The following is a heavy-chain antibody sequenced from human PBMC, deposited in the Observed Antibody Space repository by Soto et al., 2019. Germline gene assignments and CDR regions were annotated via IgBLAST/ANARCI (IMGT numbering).Heavy chain of an antibody. CDR2: FDPEDGET. Sequence: ASVKVSCKVSGYTLTELSMHWVRQAPGKGLEWMGGFDPEDGETIYAQKFQGRVTMTEDTSTDTAYMELSSLRSEDTAVYYCAMLDPRYCSSTSCPKWFDPWGQGTLVTVSS. D-gene: IGHD2-2*01. J-gene: IGHJ5*02. V-gene: IGHV1-24*01. CDR3: AMLDPRYCSSTSCPKWFDP. CDR1: GYTLTELS.